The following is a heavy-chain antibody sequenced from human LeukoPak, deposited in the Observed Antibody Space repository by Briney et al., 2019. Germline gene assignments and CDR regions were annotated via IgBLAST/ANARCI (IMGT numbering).Heavy chain of an antibody. V-gene: IGHV4-59*01. CDR3: ARFRRGTYYFDY. Sequence: PSETLSLTCTVSGGSISSYYWSWIRQPPGKGLEWIGYIYYSGSTNYNPSLKSRVTISVDTSKNQFSLKLSSVTAADTAVYYCARFRRGTYYFDYWGQGTLVTVSS. J-gene: IGHJ4*02. CDR1: GGSISSYY. D-gene: IGHD3-16*01. CDR2: IYYSGST.